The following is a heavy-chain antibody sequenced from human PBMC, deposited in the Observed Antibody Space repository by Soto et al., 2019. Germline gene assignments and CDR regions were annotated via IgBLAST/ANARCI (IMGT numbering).Heavy chain of an antibody. J-gene: IGHJ6*02. V-gene: IGHV1-18*01. Sequence: ASVKVSCKASGYTFTSYGISWVRQAPGQGLEWMGWISAYNGNTNYAQKLQGRVTMTTDTSTSTAYMELRSLRSDDTAVYYCARTLRYFDWSTPREYYYGMDVWGQGTTVTVSS. CDR2: ISAYNGNT. CDR1: GYTFTSYG. D-gene: IGHD3-9*01. CDR3: ARTLRYFDWSTPREYYYGMDV.